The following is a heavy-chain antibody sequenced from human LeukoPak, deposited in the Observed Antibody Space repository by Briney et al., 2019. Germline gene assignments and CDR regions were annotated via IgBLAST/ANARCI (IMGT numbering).Heavy chain of an antibody. D-gene: IGHD3-10*01. Sequence: PGGSLRLSCAASGLTFDDHAMHWVRQAPGKGLEWVSLIGNDGSTKYADSVKGRFTISRGSSKNSLYLEMHSLRTEDTALYYCASQTKYYYGSGSYWTAFDIWGQGTMVTVSS. CDR1: GLTFDDHA. V-gene: IGHV3-43*02. CDR2: IGNDGST. J-gene: IGHJ3*02. CDR3: ASQTKYYYGSGSYWTAFDI.